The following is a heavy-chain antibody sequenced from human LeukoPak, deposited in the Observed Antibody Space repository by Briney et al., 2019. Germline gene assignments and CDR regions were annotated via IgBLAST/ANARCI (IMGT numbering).Heavy chain of an antibody. J-gene: IGHJ5*02. CDR3: ARGESPYVAVAGWFDP. CDR1: GYIFSDYY. Sequence: ASVKVSCKASGYIFSDYYVQWVRQAPGQGLEWMGYINPDSGDTKYAQNFQGRVTVTRDTSISTAYMELRLLRSDDTAVYYCARGESPYVAVAGWFDPWGQGTLVTVSS. D-gene: IGHD6-19*01. CDR2: INPDSGDT. V-gene: IGHV1-2*02.